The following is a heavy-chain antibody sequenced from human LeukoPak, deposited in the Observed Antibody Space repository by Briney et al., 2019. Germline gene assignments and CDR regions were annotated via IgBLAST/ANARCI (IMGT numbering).Heavy chain of an antibody. J-gene: IGHJ4*02. Sequence: PGGSLRLSCAASGFTFSSYSMNWVRQGPGKGLEWVSSISSSSSYIYYADSVKGRFTISRDNAKNSLYPQMNSLRAEDTAVYYCARDRGVWWFDYWGQGTLVTVSS. D-gene: IGHD1-26*01. CDR3: ARDRGVWWFDY. CDR2: ISSSSSYI. V-gene: IGHV3-21*01. CDR1: GFTFSSYS.